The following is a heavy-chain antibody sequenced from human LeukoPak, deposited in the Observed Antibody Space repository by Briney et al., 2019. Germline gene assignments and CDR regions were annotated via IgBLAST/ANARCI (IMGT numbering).Heavy chain of an antibody. CDR2: INQDASEI. Sequence: GGSLRLSCAASGFTFSTYWMNWYRQAPGKGLEWVGNINQDASEINYVDSVRGRFTISGDNAKNSLHLQMNSLRAEDTAVYYCATDRDNSDWQKRFDSWGQGTLVTVSS. J-gene: IGHJ4*02. CDR3: ATDRDNSDWQKRFDS. CDR1: GFTFSTYW. D-gene: IGHD2-21*02. V-gene: IGHV3-7*01.